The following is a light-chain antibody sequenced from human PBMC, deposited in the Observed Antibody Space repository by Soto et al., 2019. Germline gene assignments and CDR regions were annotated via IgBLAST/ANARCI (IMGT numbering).Light chain of an antibody. J-gene: IGLJ2*01. CDR2: VVS. Sequence: QSPLTQPASVSGSPGQSITISCTGTSSDVGGYNYVSWYQQHPGKAPKLIIYVVSSRPAGVSNRFSGSKSGNTASLTISGGHQEDEEDYYCASYTRGGTLVVFCGGSPQTAL. CDR3: ASYTRGGTLVV. CDR1: SSDVGGYNY. V-gene: IGLV2-14*01.